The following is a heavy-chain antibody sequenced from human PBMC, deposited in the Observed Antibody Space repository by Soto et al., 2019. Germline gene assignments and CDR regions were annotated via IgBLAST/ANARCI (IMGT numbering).Heavy chain of an antibody. J-gene: IGHJ6*02. D-gene: IGHD3-10*01. CDR1: GDTFKNCV. Sequence: QVQVVQSGVEVRRPGSSVKVSCKASGDTFKNCVISWVRQAPGQGLEWMGGIIPLFGTTDFAQRFQVRLTMTTDESTTTAYMELSRLRSEDTATYYCAAELGFGKLSVVWGQGTTVIVSS. CDR2: IIPLFGTT. CDR3: AAELGFGKLSVV. V-gene: IGHV1-69*01.